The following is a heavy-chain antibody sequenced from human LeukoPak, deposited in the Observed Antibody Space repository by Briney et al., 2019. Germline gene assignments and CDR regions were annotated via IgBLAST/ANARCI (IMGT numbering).Heavy chain of an antibody. CDR1: GDSVSSNSAA. Sequence: SQTLSLTCAISGDSVSSNSAAWNWIRQSPSRGLEWLGRTYYRSKWYNDYAVSVKSRIAINPDTSKNQFSLQLNSVTPEDTAAYYCARDRRITMGDYYYYYMDVWGKGTTVTVSS. D-gene: IGHD3-10*01. CDR3: ARDRRITMGDYYYYYMDV. J-gene: IGHJ6*03. CDR2: TYYRSKWYN. V-gene: IGHV6-1*01.